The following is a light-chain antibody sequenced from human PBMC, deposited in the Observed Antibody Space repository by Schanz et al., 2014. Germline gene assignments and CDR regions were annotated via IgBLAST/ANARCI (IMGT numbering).Light chain of an antibody. Sequence: QSALTQPASVSGSPGQSITISCTGTSSDVGGYNYVSWYQHHPGKAPKLMIYDVSKRPSGVPDRFSGSKSGTSASLAISGLQSEDEADYYCAAWGDRLKAWVIGGGTKLPVL. V-gene: IGLV2-14*03. CDR1: SSDVGGYNY. CDR2: DVS. CDR3: AAWGDRLKAWV. J-gene: IGLJ3*02.